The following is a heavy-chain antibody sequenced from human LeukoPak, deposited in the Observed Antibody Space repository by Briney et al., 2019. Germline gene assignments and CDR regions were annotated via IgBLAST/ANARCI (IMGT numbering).Heavy chain of an antibody. J-gene: IGHJ4*02. V-gene: IGHV3-23*01. CDR3: AKVPMSSSNYYFDS. D-gene: IGHD1-1*01. CDR1: GLTFSNYA. CDR2: IPRTDHNT. Sequence: PGGSLRLPCAASGLTFSNYAMGGVPQAPGKGLDGVSVIPRTDHNTYSVNSVKGRFTVSRDNSSNTLYLQMSNLRAEDTALYYCAKVPMSSSNYYFDSGGQGTLATVSS.